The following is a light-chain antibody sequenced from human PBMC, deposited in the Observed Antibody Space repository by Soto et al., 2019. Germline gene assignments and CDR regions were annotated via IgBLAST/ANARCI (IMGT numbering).Light chain of an antibody. CDR2: LGS. CDR1: ESLLHRDGYNY. V-gene: IGKV2-28*01. Sequence: DLVMTQSPLSLPVTPGEPASISCRSSESLLHRDGYNYLDWYLQKPGQSPQLLIYLGSNRASGVPDRFSGSGSGTDFTLKISRVEADDVGVYYCMQALQTPPTFGQGTKVEMK. J-gene: IGKJ1*01. CDR3: MQALQTPPT.